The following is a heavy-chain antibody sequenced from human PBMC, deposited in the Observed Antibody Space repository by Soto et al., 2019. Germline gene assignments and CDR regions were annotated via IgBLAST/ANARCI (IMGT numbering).Heavy chain of an antibody. J-gene: IGHJ5*02. CDR2: IYYTGST. CDR1: GDSISNYY. CDR3: ARGRWFNP. Sequence: QVQLQESGPGLVKPSETLSLTCTVSGDSISNYYWSWIRQPPGKGLEWIGYIYYTGSTNYNPSLNDPVTISLRTSQNQFPLKLNSLTAADTAMYYCARGRWFNPLGQGTLVTVFS. V-gene: IGHV4-59*12.